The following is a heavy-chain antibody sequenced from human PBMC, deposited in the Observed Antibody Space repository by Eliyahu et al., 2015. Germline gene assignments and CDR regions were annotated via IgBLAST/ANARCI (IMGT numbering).Heavy chain of an antibody. CDR3: AHFSFQVPTWVGYCSGGSCYSFPISYFDY. CDR1: GFSLSTSGVG. D-gene: IGHD2-15*01. CDR2: IYWDDDK. Sequence: QITLKESGPTLVKPTQTLTLTCTFSGFSLSTSGVGVGWIRQPPGXALEWLALIYWDDDKRYSPSLKSRLTITKDTSKNQVVLTMTNMDPVDTATYYCAHFSFQVPTWVGYCSGGSCYSFPISYFDYWGQGTLVTVSS. V-gene: IGHV2-5*02. J-gene: IGHJ4*02.